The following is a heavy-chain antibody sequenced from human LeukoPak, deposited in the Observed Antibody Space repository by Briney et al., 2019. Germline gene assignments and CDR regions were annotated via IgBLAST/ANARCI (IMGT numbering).Heavy chain of an antibody. CDR2: ISDDSNYI. CDR1: GFTFSSYS. CDR3: AKARLLDLPPRWSSGPPDY. D-gene: IGHD4-23*01. Sequence: GGSLRLSCAASGFTFSSYSMNWVRQAPGRGLEWVSSISDDSNYIYYADSVKGRFTISRDNSKNTLYLQMNSLRAEDTAVYYCAKARLLDLPPRWSSGPPDYWGQGTLVTVSS. V-gene: IGHV3-21*04. J-gene: IGHJ4*02.